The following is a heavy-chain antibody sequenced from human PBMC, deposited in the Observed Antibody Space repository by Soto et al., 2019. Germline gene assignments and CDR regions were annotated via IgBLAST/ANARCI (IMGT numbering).Heavy chain of an antibody. Sequence: QVQLVQSGAEVKKPGSSVKVSCKASGGTFSTFGISWVRQAPGQGLEWMGGIVPIFATANYAQKFQGRVTITADESTSTAYMELSSLRSEDTAVYYCARVGTSDSESSGYSDAFDIWGQGTMFTVSS. CDR2: IVPIFATA. J-gene: IGHJ3*02. V-gene: IGHV1-69*01. CDR1: GGTFSTFG. CDR3: ARVGTSDSESSGYSDAFDI. D-gene: IGHD3-22*01.